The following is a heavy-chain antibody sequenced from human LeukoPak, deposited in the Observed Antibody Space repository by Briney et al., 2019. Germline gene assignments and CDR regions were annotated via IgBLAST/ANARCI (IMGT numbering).Heavy chain of an antibody. CDR1: GFTFRSHG. Sequence: GGSPRLSCVGFGFTFRSHGMNWVRQAPGKGLEWISYISSSADRIYYADSVRGRLAISRDNSKNTLYLQMNSLRAEDTAVYYCARDAGNYPIYYFDYWGQGTLVTVSS. CDR3: ARDAGNYPIYYFDY. V-gene: IGHV3-48*01. D-gene: IGHD4-23*01. CDR2: ISSSADRI. J-gene: IGHJ4*02.